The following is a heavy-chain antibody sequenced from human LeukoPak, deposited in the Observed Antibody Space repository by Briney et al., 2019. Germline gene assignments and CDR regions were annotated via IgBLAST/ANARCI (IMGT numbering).Heavy chain of an antibody. D-gene: IGHD2-15*01. J-gene: IGHJ6*02. CDR3: AKAWDFCSGGSCYLVPMDV. CDR1: GFNFASYA. V-gene: IGHV3-23*01. CDR2: ISGASIIP. Sequence: PGGSLRLSCAASGFNFASYAMTWVRQAPGKGLEWVSSISGASIIPHFADSVKGRFTISRDNSKGTLYLQMNSLRAEDTAVYYCAKAWDFCSGGSCYLVPMDVWGQGSTVTVSS.